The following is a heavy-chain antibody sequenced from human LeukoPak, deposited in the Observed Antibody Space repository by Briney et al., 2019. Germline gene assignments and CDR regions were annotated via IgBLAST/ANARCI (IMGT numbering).Heavy chain of an antibody. CDR2: TSSSSSYI. Sequence: GGSLRLSCAASGFTFSSYSMNWVRQAPGKGLEWVSSTSSSSSYIYYADSVKGRFTISRDNAKNSLYLQMNSLRAEDTAVYYCARDSQWLVRAFDIWGQGTMVTVSS. D-gene: IGHD6-19*01. CDR1: GFTFSSYS. V-gene: IGHV3-21*01. J-gene: IGHJ3*02. CDR3: ARDSQWLVRAFDI.